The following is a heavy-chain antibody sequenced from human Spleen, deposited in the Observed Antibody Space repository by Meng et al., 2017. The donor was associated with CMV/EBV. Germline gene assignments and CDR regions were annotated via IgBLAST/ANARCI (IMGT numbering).Heavy chain of an antibody. CDR2: IYPKSGGT. CDR3: ARDGRFLEWVLNDDFYDGMDV. Sequence: ASVKVSCKASGYTFNAYYMHWVRQAPGQGLEWMGWIYPKSGGTKYAQKFQGRVTMTRDTSINTVYMELSRLSSDDTAVYYCARDGRFLEWVLNDDFYDGMDVWGQGTTVTVS. CDR1: GYTFNAYY. J-gene: IGHJ6*02. V-gene: IGHV1-2*02. D-gene: IGHD3-3*01.